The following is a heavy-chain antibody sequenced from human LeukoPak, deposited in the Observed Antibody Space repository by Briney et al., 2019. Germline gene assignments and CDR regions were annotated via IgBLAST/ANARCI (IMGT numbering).Heavy chain of an antibody. CDR3: ARESDFWSGYTEYYFDY. CDR1: GYTFTSYG. V-gene: IGHV1-2*02. Sequence: ASVKVSCKASGYTFTSYGISWVRQAPGQGLEWMGWINPNSGGTNYAQKFQGRVTMTRDTSISTAYMELSRLRSDDTAVYYCARESDFWSGYTEYYFDYWGQGTLVTVSS. D-gene: IGHD3-3*01. CDR2: INPNSGGT. J-gene: IGHJ4*02.